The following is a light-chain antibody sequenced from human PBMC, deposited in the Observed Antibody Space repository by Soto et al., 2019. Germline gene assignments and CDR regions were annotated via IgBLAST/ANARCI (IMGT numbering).Light chain of an antibody. J-gene: IGKJ1*01. V-gene: IGKV1-39*01. CDR1: QSISSY. CDR3: QQSYSTPPT. CDR2: AAS. Sequence: DFQMTQSPSSLSASVGDRVTITCRASQSISSYLNWYQQKPGKAPKLLIYAASSLQSGVQSRFSGSGSGTDFTLTISSLQPEYFATYYCQQSYSTPPTFGQGTKVDIK.